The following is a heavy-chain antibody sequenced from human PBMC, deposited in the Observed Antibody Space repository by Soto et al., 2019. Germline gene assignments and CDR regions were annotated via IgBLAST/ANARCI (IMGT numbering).Heavy chain of an antibody. D-gene: IGHD5-12*01. CDR2: ISTYSGDT. V-gene: IGHV1-18*01. CDR3: ARHHGPTTSENWFDP. CDR1: AYTFFTYD. Sequence: XSVKVSCKASAYTFFTYDISWVRQAPGQGLEWMGWISTYSGDTKYAQKFQGRVTMTTDTSTTTAYLELRSLRSDDTAVYYCARHHGPTTSENWFDPWGQGTLVTASS. J-gene: IGHJ5*02.